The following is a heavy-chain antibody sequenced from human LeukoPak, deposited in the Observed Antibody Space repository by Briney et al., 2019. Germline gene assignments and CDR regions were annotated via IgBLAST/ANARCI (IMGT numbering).Heavy chain of an antibody. CDR3: ARGARWYYYDSSGYYYEGMHAFDI. D-gene: IGHD3-22*01. CDR1: GYTFTSYG. J-gene: IGHJ3*02. Sequence: ASVKVSCKASGYTFTSYGISWVRQAPGQGLEWMGWISAYNGNTNYAQKLQGRVTMTTDTSTSTAYMELRSLRSDDTAVYYCARGARWYYYDSSGYYYEGMHAFDIWGQGTMVTVSS. V-gene: IGHV1-18*01. CDR2: ISAYNGNT.